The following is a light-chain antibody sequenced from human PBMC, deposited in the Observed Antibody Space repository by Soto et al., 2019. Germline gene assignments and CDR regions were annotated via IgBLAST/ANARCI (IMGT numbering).Light chain of an antibody. V-gene: IGLV1-44*01. Sequence: QLVLTQPPSASGAPGQGVTISCSGTSSNIGSTTVNWYQQVPGTAPKLLIHSNSQRPSGVPDRFSGSRSGTSASLATSGLQSDDEADYYCATWDDSLSGPVFGGGTKLTVL. CDR3: ATWDDSLSGPV. CDR1: SSNIGSTT. CDR2: SNS. J-gene: IGLJ2*01.